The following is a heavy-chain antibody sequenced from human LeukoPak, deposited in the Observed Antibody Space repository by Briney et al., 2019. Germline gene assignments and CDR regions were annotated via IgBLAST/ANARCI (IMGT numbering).Heavy chain of an antibody. J-gene: IGHJ3*02. CDR3: ARGRFNYFDSNGHDAFDI. CDR2: INPNTGGT. CDR1: GYSFSGYY. Sequence: GASVKVSCEASGYSFSGYYMHWVRQAPGRGLEWMGWINPNTGGTNYAQRFQDRVYMTRDTSISTAYMDLSRLRSDDTAVYYCARGRFNYFDSNGHDAFDIWGQGTMVTVSS. V-gene: IGHV1-2*02. D-gene: IGHD3-22*01.